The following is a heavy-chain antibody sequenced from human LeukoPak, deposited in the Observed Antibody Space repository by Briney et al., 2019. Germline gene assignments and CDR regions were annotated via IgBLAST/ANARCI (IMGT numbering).Heavy chain of an antibody. J-gene: IGHJ4*02. CDR3: AKDLGYGDYAGLDY. Sequence: GGSLRLSCEASGFTFSRYGMSWVRQAPGKGLEWVSAIRGSGGSTYYADSVKGRFTISRDNSKNTLYLQMNSLRAEDTAVYYCAKDLGYGDYAGLDYWGQGTPVTVSS. CDR1: GFTFSRYG. CDR2: IRGSGGST. D-gene: IGHD4-17*01. V-gene: IGHV3-23*01.